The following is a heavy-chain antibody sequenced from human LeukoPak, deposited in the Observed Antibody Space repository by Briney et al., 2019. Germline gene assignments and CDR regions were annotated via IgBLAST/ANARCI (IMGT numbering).Heavy chain of an antibody. CDR3: AKGRWVQPAGYLDF. V-gene: IGHV4-34*01. Sequence: SETLSLTCAVYGGSFSGYYWSWIRQPPGKGLEWIGEINHSGSTNYNPSLKSRVTISVDTSKNQFSLKLSSVTAEDTAVYYCAKGRWVQPAGYLDFSGQGTLVTVSA. CDR1: GGSFSGYY. J-gene: IGHJ4*02. D-gene: IGHD5-24*01. CDR2: INHSGST.